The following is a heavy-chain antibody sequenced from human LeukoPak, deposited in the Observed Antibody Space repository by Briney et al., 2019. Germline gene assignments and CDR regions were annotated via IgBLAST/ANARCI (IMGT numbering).Heavy chain of an antibody. D-gene: IGHD1-7*01. J-gene: IGHJ6*03. CDR2: IRSEANNYAT. V-gene: IGHV3-73*01. CDR1: GFTFSGSA. Sequence: GGSLRLSCAASGFTFSGSAMHWVRQASGKGLEWVGRIRSEANNYATAYAASVKGRFTISRDDSKNTAYLQMNSLRAEDTAVYYCARRTKIWYYYYMDVWGKGTTVTVSS. CDR3: ARRTKIWYYYYMDV.